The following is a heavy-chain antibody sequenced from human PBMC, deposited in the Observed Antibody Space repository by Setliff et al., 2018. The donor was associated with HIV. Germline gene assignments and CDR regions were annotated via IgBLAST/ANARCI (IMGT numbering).Heavy chain of an antibody. CDR1: GGSFSGYY. J-gene: IGHJ1*01. D-gene: IGHD2-15*01. CDR3: ARGGGVYCSGGSCYTSVDFQH. Sequence: SETLSLTCAVYGGSFSGYYWNWIRQTPGKGLEWIAEIDHTGSTNYNPSLKSRVTISVDTSKNQFSLKVNSVTAADTAVYYCARGGGVYCSGGSCYTSVDFQHWGQGTLVTVSS. CDR2: IDHTGST. V-gene: IGHV4-34*01.